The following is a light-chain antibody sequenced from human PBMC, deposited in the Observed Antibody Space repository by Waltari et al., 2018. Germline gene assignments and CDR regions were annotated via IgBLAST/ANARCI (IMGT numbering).Light chain of an antibody. CDR1: QSVSST. Sequence: DIVMTQSPATLSLSPGESATLSCRASQSVSSTFAWSQQKPGQPPRLIIYETSTRATGIPARFSGSGSGTDFTLTISSLQPEDFATYHCQQHDNWPFTFGQGTKVEAK. CDR2: ETS. J-gene: IGKJ1*01. V-gene: IGKV3D-15*01. CDR3: QQHDNWPFT.